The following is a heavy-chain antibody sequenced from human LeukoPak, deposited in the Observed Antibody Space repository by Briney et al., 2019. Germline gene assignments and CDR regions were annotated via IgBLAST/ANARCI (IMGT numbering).Heavy chain of an antibody. CDR2: NKSKNDGETT. CDR3: TTGGYSYPY. V-gene: IGHV3-15*01. CDR1: GFTFTNAW. D-gene: IGHD5-18*01. J-gene: IGHJ4*02. Sequence: GGSLRLSCAPSGFTFTNAWMSWVRQAPGKGLEWVGRNKSKNDGETTDYAARVKIRFTTSRDDSKNTLYLQMNSLKAEDTAVYFCTTGGYSYPYWGQGTLVTVSS.